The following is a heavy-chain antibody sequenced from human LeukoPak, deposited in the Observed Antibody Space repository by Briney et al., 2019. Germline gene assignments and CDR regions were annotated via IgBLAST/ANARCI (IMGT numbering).Heavy chain of an antibody. J-gene: IGHJ4*02. CDR3: ARHVYGRHQLQAYHFDY. V-gene: IGHV4-38-2*01. Sequence: SETLSLTCDVSGYSISSGHYWGWIRQSPGEGLEWIASMYKSGSTYFKSSLKSRVTISLDTPKNQFSLTLNSVTAADTAVYYCARHVYGRHQLQAYHFDYWGQGILVTVSS. CDR1: GYSISSGHY. CDR2: MYKSGST. D-gene: IGHD2-2*01.